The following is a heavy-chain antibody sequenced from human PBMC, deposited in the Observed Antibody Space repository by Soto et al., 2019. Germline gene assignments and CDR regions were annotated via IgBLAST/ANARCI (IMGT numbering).Heavy chain of an antibody. V-gene: IGHV1-18*01. J-gene: IGHJ4*02. CDR2: ISAYNGNT. Sequence: ASVKVSCKASGYTFTSYGISWVRQAPGQGLEWMGWISAYNGNTNYAQKLQGRVTMTTDTSTSTAYMELRSLRSDDTAVYYCARGGYYYDNNGYVENDYWGQGTLVTVSS. D-gene: IGHD3-22*01. CDR3: ARGGYYYDNNGYVENDY. CDR1: GYTFTSYG.